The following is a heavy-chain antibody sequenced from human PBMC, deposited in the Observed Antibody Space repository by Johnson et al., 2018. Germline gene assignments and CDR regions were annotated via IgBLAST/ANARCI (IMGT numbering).Heavy chain of an antibody. J-gene: IGHJ3*02. CDR1: GGTFSSYA. Sequence: VQLVETGAEVKKPGSSVKVSCKASGGTFSSYAINWVRQAPGQGLEWMGGIIPIFGTANYAQKFQGRVTITADESTSTACREVSSLGSEDTAGYSCAGGEGDIAMVTGDAFDIWGQGTMVTVSS. CDR2: IIPIFGTA. D-gene: IGHD5-18*01. CDR3: AGGEGDIAMVTGDAFDI. V-gene: IGHV1-69*01.